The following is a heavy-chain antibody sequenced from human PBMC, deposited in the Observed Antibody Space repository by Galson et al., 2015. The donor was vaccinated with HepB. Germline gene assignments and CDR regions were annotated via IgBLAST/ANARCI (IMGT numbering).Heavy chain of an antibody. J-gene: IGHJ4*02. D-gene: IGHD2-15*01. Sequence: SVKVSCKASGYTLTNYHFHWVRQAPGQGPEWMGKIFAGGGSTRYAERFQGRVTLTRDSSTSTIYMEVSSLRSVDTAVYYCARETPDTYYFDYWGQGTLVTVSS. CDR1: GYTLTNYH. CDR3: ARETPDTYYFDY. CDR2: IFAGGGST. V-gene: IGHV1-46*01.